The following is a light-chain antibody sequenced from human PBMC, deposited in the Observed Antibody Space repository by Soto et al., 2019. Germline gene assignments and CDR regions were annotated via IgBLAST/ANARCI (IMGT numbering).Light chain of an antibody. V-gene: IGKV3-20*01. CDR1: QSVSSSS. CDR3: QQYGSSPLYT. CDR2: GAS. Sequence: EMVLTQSPGTLSLSPGERANLSCRASQSVSSSSFAWFHQKPGQAPRLLLYGASIRATGITDRFTGSWSGTDFTLSVSRLELADFAVYYDQQYGSSPLYTSGQGTNLDI. J-gene: IGKJ2*01.